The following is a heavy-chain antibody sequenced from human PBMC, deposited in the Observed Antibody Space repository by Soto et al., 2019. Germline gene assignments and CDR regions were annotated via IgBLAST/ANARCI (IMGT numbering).Heavy chain of an antibody. CDR1: GGTFSSYA. CDR3: WGAFRGVTDAKRDY. Sequence: AAVKVSCKASGGTFSSYAISWVRQAPGQGLEWMGGIIPIFGTANYAQKFQGRVTITADESTSTAYMELSSLRSEDTAVYYCWGAFRGVTDAKRDYWGQGTLVTVSS. V-gene: IGHV1-69*13. J-gene: IGHJ4*02. CDR2: IIPIFGTA. D-gene: IGHD3-16*01.